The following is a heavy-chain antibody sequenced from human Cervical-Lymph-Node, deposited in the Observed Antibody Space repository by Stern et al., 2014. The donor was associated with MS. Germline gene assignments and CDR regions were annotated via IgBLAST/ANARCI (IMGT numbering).Heavy chain of an antibody. D-gene: IGHD4-11*01. Sequence: EVQLVESGGGLVQPGGSLRLSCTASGFTFSTHWLHWVRQVPGKGLVWVSRINSDGTTITYADSVKGRFSISRDNARSTAYLQMNSLRVEDTAVYYCTRVRNSAFEAWGQGTLVTVS. J-gene: IGHJ5*02. V-gene: IGHV3-74*03. CDR3: TRVRNSAFEA. CDR1: GFTFSTHW. CDR2: INSDGTTI.